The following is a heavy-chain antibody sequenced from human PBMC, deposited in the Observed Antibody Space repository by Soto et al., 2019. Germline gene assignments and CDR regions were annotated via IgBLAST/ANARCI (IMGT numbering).Heavy chain of an antibody. V-gene: IGHV3-23*01. CDR2: ISGSGGST. Sequence: VQLLESGGGLVQPGGSLRLSCAASGFTFSSYAMSWVRQATGKGLEWVSAISGSGGSTYYADSVKGRFTISRDNSKNTLYLQMNSLRAEDTAVYYCAKDSGWHNAFDIWGQGTMVTVSS. J-gene: IGHJ3*02. D-gene: IGHD6-19*01. CDR3: AKDSGWHNAFDI. CDR1: GFTFSSYA.